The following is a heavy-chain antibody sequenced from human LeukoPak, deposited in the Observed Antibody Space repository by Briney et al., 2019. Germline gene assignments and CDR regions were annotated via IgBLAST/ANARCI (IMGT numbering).Heavy chain of an antibody. V-gene: IGHV4-4*07. D-gene: IGHD6-19*01. CDR3: ARGIAVAALNWFDP. Sequence: SETLSLTCTVSGGSINSYYWNWIRQPAGKGLEWIGHIQTSGSTKYNPSLKSRVTISVDTSKNQFSLKLSSVTAADTAVYYCARGIAVAALNWFDPWGQGTLVTVSS. J-gene: IGHJ5*02. CDR1: GGSINSYY. CDR2: IQTSGST.